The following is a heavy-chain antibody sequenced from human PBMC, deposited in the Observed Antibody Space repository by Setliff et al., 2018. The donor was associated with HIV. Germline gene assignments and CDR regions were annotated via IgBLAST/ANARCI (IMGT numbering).Heavy chain of an antibody. V-gene: IGHV1-69*10. J-gene: IGHJ3*02. CDR3: AGPRGDEAFDI. Sequence: GASVKVSCKASGGTFSTYAINWVRQAPGQGLEWMGQVITILDITSYAQKFQGRVTITADESTNTMYMELSSLRSDDTAVYYCAGPRGDEAFDIWGQGTMVTVSS. CDR2: VITILDIT. D-gene: IGHD3-10*01. CDR1: GGTFSTYA.